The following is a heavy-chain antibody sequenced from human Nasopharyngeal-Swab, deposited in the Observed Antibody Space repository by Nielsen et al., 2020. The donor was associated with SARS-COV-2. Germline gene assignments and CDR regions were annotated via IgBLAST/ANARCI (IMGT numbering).Heavy chain of an antibody. CDR1: GFTFNNYG. CDR2: ISYEGSLK. D-gene: IGHD3-16*01. J-gene: IGHJ1*01. Sequence: GGPLRLSCAVSGFTFNNYGMHWVRQAPGKGLEWVALISYEGSLKYYADSVKGRFTISRDSSKNTVYLQMNSLRPEDTAVYYCARRRPILHLGEFSSSFNSWGQGTLVTVSS. CDR3: ARRRPILHLGEFSSSFNS. V-gene: IGHV3-30*03.